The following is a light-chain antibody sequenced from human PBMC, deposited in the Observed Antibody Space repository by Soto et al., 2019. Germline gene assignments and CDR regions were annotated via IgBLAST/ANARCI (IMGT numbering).Light chain of an antibody. CDR1: QSISNH. CDR2: KAS. Sequence: DIQMTQSPSSLSASVEDIFIITCRASQSISNHLNWYQQKPGKAPKLLIYKASTLESGVPSRFSGSGFGTDFTLTISSLQPDDFATYFCHSRAFGQGTRLEI. J-gene: IGKJ5*01. V-gene: IGKV1-5*03. CDR3: HSRA.